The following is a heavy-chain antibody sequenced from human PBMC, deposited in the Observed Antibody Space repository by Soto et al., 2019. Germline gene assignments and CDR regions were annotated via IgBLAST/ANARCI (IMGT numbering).Heavy chain of an antibody. CDR2: IYYSGST. Sequence: PSETLSLTCTVSGGSISSGDYYWSWIRQPPGKGLEWIGYIYYSGSTYYNPSLKSRVTISVDTSKNQFSLKLSSVTAADTAVYYCARVVGYCSGGSCYSDYFDYWGQGTLVTSPQ. D-gene: IGHD2-15*01. J-gene: IGHJ4*02. CDR3: ARVVGYCSGGSCYSDYFDY. V-gene: IGHV4-30-4*01. CDR1: GGSISSGDYY.